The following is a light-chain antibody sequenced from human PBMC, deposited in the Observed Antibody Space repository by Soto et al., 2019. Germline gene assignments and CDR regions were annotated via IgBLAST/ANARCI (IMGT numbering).Light chain of an antibody. J-gene: IGLJ2*01. CDR3: QSYDTSLSGSV. CDR2: GNS. CDR1: SSNIGAGYD. Sequence: QSVLTQPPSVSGAPGQRVTISCTGSSSNIGAGYDVHWYQKLPGTAPKLLIYGNSNRPSGVPDRFSGSKSGTSASLAITGLQAEDVADYYCQSYDTSLSGSVFGGGTQLTVL. V-gene: IGLV1-40*01.